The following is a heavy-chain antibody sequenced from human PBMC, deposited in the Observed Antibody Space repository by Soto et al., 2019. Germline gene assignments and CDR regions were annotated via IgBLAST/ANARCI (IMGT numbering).Heavy chain of an antibody. CDR1: GFTFSSYE. CDR3: TKDINMGGVDV. Sequence: PGGSLRLSCAASGFTFSSYEMNWVRQAPGKGLEWVSYISSSGSTIYYADSVKGRFFISRDNAKSSLYLQMNSLREDDTALYYCTKDINMGGVDVWGQGTTVTVSS. CDR2: ISSSGSTI. D-gene: IGHD1-20*01. J-gene: IGHJ6*02. V-gene: IGHV3-48*03.